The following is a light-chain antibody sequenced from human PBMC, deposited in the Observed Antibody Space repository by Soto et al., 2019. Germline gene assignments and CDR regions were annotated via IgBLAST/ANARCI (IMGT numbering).Light chain of an antibody. Sequence: QSALAQPASVSGSPGQSITISCTGTSSDVGGYNYVSWYQQNPGKAPKLMIYEVTNRPSGVSNRFSGSKSGNTASLTISGLQAEDEADYHCSSYTSSNTYVFGSGTKVTVL. J-gene: IGLJ1*01. CDR3: SSYTSSNTYV. CDR2: EVT. V-gene: IGLV2-14*01. CDR1: SSDVGGYNY.